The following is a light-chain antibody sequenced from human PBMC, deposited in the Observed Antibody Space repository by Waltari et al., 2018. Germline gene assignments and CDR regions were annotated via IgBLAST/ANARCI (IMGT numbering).Light chain of an antibody. V-gene: IGLV3-19*01. CDR1: SLSSYY. CDR3: HSRDASGSGGA. J-gene: IGLJ2*01. CDR2: DKN. Sequence: TQDPAVSVAMGQTVRITCKGDSLSSYYASWYQQRPGQAPRLVMYDKNSRPSGVPDRFSGSSSDDTASLTITGAQAEDEAYYYCHSRDASGSGGAFGGGTKLTVL.